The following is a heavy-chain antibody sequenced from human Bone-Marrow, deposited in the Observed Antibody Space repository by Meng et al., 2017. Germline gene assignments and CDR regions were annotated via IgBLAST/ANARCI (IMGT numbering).Heavy chain of an antibody. J-gene: IGHJ5*02. CDR1: GGSISSGGYS. D-gene: IGHD2-21*02. CDR2: IYHSGST. Sequence: QLQLQEYGSGLVKPSQTLSLTCAFSGGSISSGGYSWSWIRQPPGKGLEWIGYIYHSGSTYYNPSLKSRVTISVDRSKNQFSLKLSSVTAADTAVYYCARGYCGGDCYIPFDNWFDPWGQGTLVTVSS. CDR3: ARGYCGGDCYIPFDNWFDP. V-gene: IGHV4-30-2*01.